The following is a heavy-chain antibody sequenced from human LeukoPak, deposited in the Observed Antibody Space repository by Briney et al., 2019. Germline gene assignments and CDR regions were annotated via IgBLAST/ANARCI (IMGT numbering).Heavy chain of an antibody. CDR3: ARAPGTRDYYYMYV. CDR2: ICYSGST. CDR1: GGSISSHY. J-gene: IGHJ6*03. D-gene: IGHD1-7*01. V-gene: IGHV4-59*11. Sequence: SDTLSVTCTVSGGSISSHYWSWIRQPPGKGLDGIGYICYSGSTTYYTYLMRRVVISVDTSKNQFCLKLSSVTAADTAVYYCARAPGTRDYYYMYVWGKGTTVTVSS.